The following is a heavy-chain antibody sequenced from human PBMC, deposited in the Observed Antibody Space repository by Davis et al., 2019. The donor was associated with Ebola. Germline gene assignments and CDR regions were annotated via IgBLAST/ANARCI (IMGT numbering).Heavy chain of an antibody. J-gene: IGHJ6*02. V-gene: IGHV4-34*01. Sequence: GSLRLSCAVYGGSFSGYYWSWIRQPPGKGLEWIGEINHSGSTNYNPSLKSRVTISVDTSKNQFSLKLSSVTAADTAGYYCARGRIRVPPGMDVWGQGTTVTVSS. CDR1: GGSFSGYY. CDR2: INHSGST. CDR3: ARGRIRVPPGMDV.